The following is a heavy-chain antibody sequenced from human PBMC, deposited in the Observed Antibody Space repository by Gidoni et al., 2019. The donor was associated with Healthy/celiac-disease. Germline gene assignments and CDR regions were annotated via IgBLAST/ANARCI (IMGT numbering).Heavy chain of an antibody. V-gene: IGHV3-48*03. D-gene: IGHD6-6*01. CDR3: ARNRAARRYYFDY. J-gene: IGHJ4*02. CDR2: ISSSGSTI. CDR1: GFTFSSYE. Sequence: EVQLVESGGGLVQPGGSLRLSCPAPGFTFSSYELNWVRQAPGTGMGWVSYISSSGSTIYYADTVKSRFTISRDNAKNSLYMQMNSLRAEDTAVYYCARNRAARRYYFDYWGQGTLVTVSS.